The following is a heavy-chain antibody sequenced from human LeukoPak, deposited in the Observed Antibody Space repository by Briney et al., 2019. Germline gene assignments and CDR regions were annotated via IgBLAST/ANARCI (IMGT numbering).Heavy chain of an antibody. J-gene: IGHJ6*03. Sequence: PSETLSLTCAVSGGSISSSNWWSWVRQPPGKGLEWIGEIYHSGSTNYNPSLKSRVTISVDKSKNQFSLKLSSVTAADTAVYYCARVVGLTGYSSSWYSGYYYYMDVWGKGTTVTVSS. CDR2: IYHSGST. D-gene: IGHD6-13*01. CDR1: GGSISSSNW. V-gene: IGHV4-4*02. CDR3: ARVVGLTGYSSSWYSGYYYYMDV.